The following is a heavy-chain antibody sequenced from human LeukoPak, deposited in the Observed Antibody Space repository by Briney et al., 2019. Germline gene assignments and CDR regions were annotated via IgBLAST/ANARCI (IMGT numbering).Heavy chain of an antibody. Sequence: GSLRLSCAASGFTFSSYEMNWVRQAPGKGLEWVSYISSSGSTISYADSVKGRFTISRDNAKNSLYLQMNSLRAEDTAVYYCARSGIAARPGIGYWGQGTLVTVSS. V-gene: IGHV3-48*03. CDR1: GFTFSSYE. CDR2: ISSSGSTI. D-gene: IGHD6-6*01. J-gene: IGHJ4*02. CDR3: ARSGIAARPGIGY.